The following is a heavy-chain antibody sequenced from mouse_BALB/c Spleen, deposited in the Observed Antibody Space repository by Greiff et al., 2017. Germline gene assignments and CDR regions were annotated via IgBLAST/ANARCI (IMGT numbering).Heavy chain of an antibody. D-gene: IGHD1-2*01. Sequence: EVKVEESGGGLVQPGGSMKLSCVASGFTFSNYWMNWVRQSPEKGLEWVAEIRLKSNNYATHYAESVKGRFTISRDDSKSSVYLQMNNLRAEDTGIYYCTRRDYYGYPFAYWGQGTLVTVSA. CDR2: IRLKSNNYAT. CDR3: TRRDYYGYPFAY. J-gene: IGHJ3*01. V-gene: IGHV6-6*02. CDR1: GFTFSNYW.